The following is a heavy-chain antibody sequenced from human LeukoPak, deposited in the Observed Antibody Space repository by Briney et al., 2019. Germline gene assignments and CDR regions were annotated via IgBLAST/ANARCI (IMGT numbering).Heavy chain of an antibody. J-gene: IGHJ4*02. CDR3: AMKRAYTFWFGD. V-gene: IGHV4-38-2*01. CDR1: GSSISSGSY. D-gene: IGHD5-18*01. Sequence: SDTLSLTCDVSGSSISSGSYWGWIRQPPGKGLEWIGSIYHSGSTYYKSSLKSRVTISVDTSNNQFSLNLRSVTAADTAVYYCAMKRAYTFWFGDWGQGTLVTVSS. CDR2: IYHSGST.